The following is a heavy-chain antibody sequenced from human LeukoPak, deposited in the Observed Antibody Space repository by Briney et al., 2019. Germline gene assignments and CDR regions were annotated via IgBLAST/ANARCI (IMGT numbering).Heavy chain of an antibody. CDR1: GGTFSSYA. Sequence: ASVKVSCKASGGTFSSYAISWVRQAPGQGLEWMGRIIPILGIANYAQKFQGRVTITADKSTSTAYMELSSLRSEDTAVYYCARERTTRYYYGSGSYYGYFDYWGQGTPVTVSS. D-gene: IGHD3-10*01. CDR3: ARERTTRYYYGSGSYYGYFDY. J-gene: IGHJ4*02. CDR2: IIPILGIA. V-gene: IGHV1-69*04.